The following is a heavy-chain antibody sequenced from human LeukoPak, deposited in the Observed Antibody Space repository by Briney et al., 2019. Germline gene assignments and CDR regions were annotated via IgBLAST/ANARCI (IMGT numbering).Heavy chain of an antibody. D-gene: IGHD1-14*01. V-gene: IGHV3-74*01. CDR2: INPGGSSI. CDR3: ARSNQADDC. J-gene: IGHJ4*02. Sequence: GGSLRLSCAASGFTSSSYWMHWVRQVPGKGLVWVARINPGGSSITYADSVKGRFTISRDNAKNTLYLQMDSLRAEDTGVYYCARSNQADDCWGQGTLVTVSS. CDR1: GFTSSSYW.